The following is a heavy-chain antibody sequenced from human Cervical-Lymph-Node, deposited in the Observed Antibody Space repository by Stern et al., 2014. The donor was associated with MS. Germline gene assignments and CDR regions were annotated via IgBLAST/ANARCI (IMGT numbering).Heavy chain of an antibody. J-gene: IGHJ4*02. CDR3: ASFPAY. CDR2: IYHSGSP. CDR1: GGSISSNHW. V-gene: IGHV4-4*02. Sequence: QLQLQESGPGLVKPSGTLSLTCAVSGGSISSNHWWSWVRQFPGRGLEWIGEIYHSGSPNYNPSLKSRVPMSVDKSKNHFSLNLTSVTAADTAVYYCASFPAYWGQGTLVTVSS.